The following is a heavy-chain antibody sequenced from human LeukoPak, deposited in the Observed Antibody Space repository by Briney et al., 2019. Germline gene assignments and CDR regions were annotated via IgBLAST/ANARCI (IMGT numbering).Heavy chain of an antibody. CDR1: GGSISSYY. J-gene: IGHJ4*02. V-gene: IGHV4-4*07. Sequence: SETLSLTCTVSGGSISSYYWSWIRQPAGKGLEWIGRIYTSGSTNYNPSLKSRVTMSVDTSKNQFSLKLSSVTAADTAVYYCASGSSSWGYFDYWGQGTLVTVSS. CDR3: ASGSSSWGYFDY. CDR2: IYTSGST. D-gene: IGHD6-13*01.